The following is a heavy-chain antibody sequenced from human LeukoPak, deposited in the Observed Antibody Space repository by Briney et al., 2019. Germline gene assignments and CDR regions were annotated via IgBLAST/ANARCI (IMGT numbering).Heavy chain of an antibody. V-gene: IGHV3-21*04. D-gene: IGHD3-10*01. CDR3: ARDSRGYFDY. CDR2: VSSGSSYI. J-gene: IGHJ4*02. CDR1: GFTFSDYS. Sequence: GGSLRLSCSASGFTFSDYSMNWVRQAPGKGLEWVSSVSSGSSYIYYADSVKGRFTISRDNDENSLYLQMNSLRAEDTAVYYCARDSRGYFDYWGQGTLVTVSS.